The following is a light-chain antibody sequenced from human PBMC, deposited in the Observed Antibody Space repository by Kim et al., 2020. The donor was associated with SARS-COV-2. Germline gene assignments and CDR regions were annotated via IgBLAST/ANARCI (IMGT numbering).Light chain of an antibody. J-gene: IGKJ4*01. CDR1: QDISSW. V-gene: IGKV1-12*01. Sequence: DIQMTQSPSSVSVSVGDRLTITCRASQDISSWLAWYQQKPGKAPKLLIYSASSLQGGVPSRFSGSGSGTEFTLTISSLQPEDFATYYCQQASTFPHTFGGGTKVDIK. CDR2: SAS. CDR3: QQASTFPHT.